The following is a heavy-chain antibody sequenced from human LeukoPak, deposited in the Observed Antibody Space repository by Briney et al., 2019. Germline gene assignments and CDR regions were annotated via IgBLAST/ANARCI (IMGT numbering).Heavy chain of an antibody. Sequence: GGSLRLSCAASGFTLSSYAMSWVRQAPGKGLEWVSAISGSGSSTYYADSVKGRFTISRDNSKNTLYLQMNSLRAEDTAVYYCAKWQQRGRGYWGQGALVTVSS. V-gene: IGHV3-23*01. CDR3: AKWQQRGRGY. CDR2: ISGSGSST. J-gene: IGHJ4*02. D-gene: IGHD6-13*01. CDR1: GFTLSSYA.